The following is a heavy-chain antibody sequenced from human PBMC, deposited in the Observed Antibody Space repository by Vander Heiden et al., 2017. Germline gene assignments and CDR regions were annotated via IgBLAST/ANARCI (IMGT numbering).Heavy chain of an antibody. CDR2: ISYDGSNK. CDR1: GFTFSSYG. CDR3: AKDWGEGVVTATNFDY. Sequence: QVQLVESGGGVVQPGRSLRLSCAASGFTFSSYGMPWVRQAAGKGLEWVAVISYDGSNKYYADSVKGRFTISRDNSKNTLFLQMNSLRAEDTAVFYCAKDWGEGVVTATNFDYWGQGTLVTVSS. D-gene: IGHD2-21*02. V-gene: IGHV3-30*18. J-gene: IGHJ4*02.